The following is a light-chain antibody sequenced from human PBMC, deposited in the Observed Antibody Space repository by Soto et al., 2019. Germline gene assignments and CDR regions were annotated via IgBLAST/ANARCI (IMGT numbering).Light chain of an antibody. V-gene: IGKV3-15*01. Sequence: EIVMTQSPATLSVSPGVRATLSCRASQSDSSDLAWYQQKPGQAPRLLIYGASTRATGIPARFSGSGSGTEFTLTINSLQSEDFAIYYCQQYYNWPSLTFGGGTKVEIK. CDR1: QSDSSD. J-gene: IGKJ4*01. CDR2: GAS. CDR3: QQYYNWPSLT.